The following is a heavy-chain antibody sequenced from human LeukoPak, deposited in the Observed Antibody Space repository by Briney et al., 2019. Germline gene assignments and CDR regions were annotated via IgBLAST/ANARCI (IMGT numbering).Heavy chain of an antibody. CDR1: GYTFSNYA. D-gene: IGHD6-13*01. J-gene: IGHJ5*02. Sequence: AGGSLRLSCAASGYTFSNYAMTWVRQAPGKRLEWVSGISHNGDRIYYADSVKGRFTISRDNSKNTLYLQMNSLRPGDTALYYCTKDSVAAAGTAWFDPWGQGTLVTVSS. CDR3: TKDSVAAAGTAWFDP. V-gene: IGHV3-23*01. CDR2: ISHNGDRI.